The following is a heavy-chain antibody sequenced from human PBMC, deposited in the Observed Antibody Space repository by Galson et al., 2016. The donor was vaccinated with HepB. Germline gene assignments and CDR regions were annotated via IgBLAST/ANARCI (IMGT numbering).Heavy chain of an antibody. CDR3: ATISVTTLEGAFDI. CDR1: GDTLTDLS. V-gene: IGHV1-24*01. CDR2: FDPEDGER. J-gene: IGHJ3*02. Sequence: SVKVSCKVSGDTLTDLSIHWVRQAPGKGLEWMGGFDPEDGERIYAQKFQGRVTMTEDTSSDTAYMELRTLRSEDTAVYYCATISVTTLEGAFDIWGQGTMVTVSS. D-gene: IGHD4-17*01.